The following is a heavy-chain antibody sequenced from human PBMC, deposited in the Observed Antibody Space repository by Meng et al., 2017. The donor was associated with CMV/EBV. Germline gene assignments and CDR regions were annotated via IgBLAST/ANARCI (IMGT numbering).Heavy chain of an antibody. V-gene: IGHV3-48*04. CDR1: GFTFSSYS. D-gene: IGHD6-6*01. CDR3: AKDMAAARPDYFDY. Sequence: GGSLRLSCAASGFTFSSYSMNWVRQAPGKGLEWVSYISSSSSTIYYADSVKGRFTISRDNAKNSLYLQMNSLRAEDTAVYYCAKDMAAARPDYFDYWGQGTLVTVSS. CDR2: ISSSSSTI. J-gene: IGHJ4*02.